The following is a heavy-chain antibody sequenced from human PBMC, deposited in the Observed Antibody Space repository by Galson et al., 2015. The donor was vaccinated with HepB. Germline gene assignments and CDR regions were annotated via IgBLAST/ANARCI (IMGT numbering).Heavy chain of an antibody. Sequence: SLRLSCAASRFTFSSYAMHWVRQAPGKGLAYVSAINTNGGSTNYASSVKGRFTISRDNSKNTLYLQMGSLRAEDMAVYYCARLYCSGGSCYFDYWGQGTLVTVSS. CDR1: RFTFSSYA. CDR3: ARLYCSGGSCYFDY. J-gene: IGHJ4*02. V-gene: IGHV3-64*01. D-gene: IGHD2-15*01. CDR2: INTNGGST.